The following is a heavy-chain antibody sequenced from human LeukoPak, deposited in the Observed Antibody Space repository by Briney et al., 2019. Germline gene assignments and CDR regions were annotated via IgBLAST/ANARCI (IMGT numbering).Heavy chain of an antibody. CDR1: GGSISSYY. Sequence: SETLSLTCTVSGGSISSYYWSWIRQPPGKGLEWIGYIYYSGSTNYNPSLKSRVTISVDTSKNQFSLKLSSVTAADTAVYYCARHVVIDAFDIWGQGTMATVSS. V-gene: IGHV4-59*01. J-gene: IGHJ3*02. CDR2: IYYSGST. D-gene: IGHD3-16*02. CDR3: ARHVVIDAFDI.